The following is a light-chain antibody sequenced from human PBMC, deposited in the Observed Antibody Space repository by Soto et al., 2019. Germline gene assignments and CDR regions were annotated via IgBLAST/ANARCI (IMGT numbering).Light chain of an antibody. J-gene: IGLJ2*01. CDR2: RDT. CDR1: TLPKQY. CDR3: QSADSSGTYEV. V-gene: IGLV3-25*03. Sequence: SYELTQSPSVSVSPGQTARITCSGDTLPKQYAYWYQQKPGQAPVVVIYRDTERPSGIPERFSGSSSGTKVTLTISGVQAEDEADYYCQSADSSGTYEVFGGGTKVTVL.